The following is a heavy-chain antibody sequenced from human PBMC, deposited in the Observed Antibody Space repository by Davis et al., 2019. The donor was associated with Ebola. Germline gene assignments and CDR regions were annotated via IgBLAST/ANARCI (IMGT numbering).Heavy chain of an antibody. Sequence: MPSETLSLTCTLSGGSFTHYYWSWLRQPPGKGLEWIGYVYYSGSINYSPSLKSRVAISLDSSRNQFSLQLTSVTAADTAVYFCARGGGNAFFDSWGQGSLVTVSS. V-gene: IGHV4-59*01. D-gene: IGHD1-14*01. J-gene: IGHJ4*02. CDR3: ARGGGNAFFDS. CDR1: GGSFTHYY. CDR2: VYYSGSI.